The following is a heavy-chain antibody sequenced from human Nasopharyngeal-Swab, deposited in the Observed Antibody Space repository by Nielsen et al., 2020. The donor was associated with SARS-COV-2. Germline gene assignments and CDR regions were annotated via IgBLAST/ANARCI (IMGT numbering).Heavy chain of an antibody. Sequence: GGSLRLSCAASGFTFSSYWMSWVRQAPGKGLEWVANIKQDGSEKYYVDSVKGRFTISRDNAKNSLYLQMNSLRAEDTAVYYCARVQSGWYVGVDYWGQGTLVTVSS. V-gene: IGHV3-7*01. D-gene: IGHD6-19*01. CDR3: ARVQSGWYVGVDY. CDR1: GFTFSSYW. CDR2: IKQDGSEK. J-gene: IGHJ4*02.